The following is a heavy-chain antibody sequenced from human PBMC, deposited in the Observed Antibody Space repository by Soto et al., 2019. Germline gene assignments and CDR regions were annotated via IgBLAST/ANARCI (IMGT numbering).Heavy chain of an antibody. Sequence: EVQLLESGGGLVQPGGSLRLSCAASGFTFSGYAMSWVSQAPGKGLAWVSTISNSGGSTWYAESVKGRFTISRDNSKNTLDLQMNSLRAEDTAVYYCLMGYLFDYWGQGTLLTVSS. CDR3: LMGYLFDY. V-gene: IGHV3-23*01. CDR2: ISNSGGST. D-gene: IGHD1-1*01. J-gene: IGHJ4*02. CDR1: GFTFSGYA.